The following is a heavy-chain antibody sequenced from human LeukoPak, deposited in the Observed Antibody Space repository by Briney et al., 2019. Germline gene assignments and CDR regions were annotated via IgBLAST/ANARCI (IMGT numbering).Heavy chain of an antibody. CDR2: IYTGGST. D-gene: IGHD3-22*01. CDR3: ARNLYYYDSSGYYYY. J-gene: IGHJ4*02. Sequence: GGSLRLSCAASGFTFSSYAMSWVRQAPGKGLEWVSAIYTGGSTYYAGSVKGRFTISRDNSKNTLYLQMNSLRAEDTAVYYCARNLYYYDSSGYYYYWGQGTLVTVSS. V-gene: IGHV3-66*01. CDR1: GFTFSSYA.